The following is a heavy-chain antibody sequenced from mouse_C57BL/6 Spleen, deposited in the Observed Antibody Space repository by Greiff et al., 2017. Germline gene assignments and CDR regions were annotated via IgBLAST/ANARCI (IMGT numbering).Heavy chain of an antibody. D-gene: IGHD1-1*01. Sequence: QVQLQQSGAELVRPGTSVKLSCKASGYTFTSYWMHWVKQRPGQGLEWIGVIDPSDSYTNYNQKFKGKATLTVDTSSSTAYMQLSSLTSEDSAVYYCARPYGSSYRFAYWGQGTLVTVSA. J-gene: IGHJ3*01. CDR2: IDPSDSYT. CDR3: ARPYGSSYRFAY. CDR1: GYTFTSYW. V-gene: IGHV1-59*01.